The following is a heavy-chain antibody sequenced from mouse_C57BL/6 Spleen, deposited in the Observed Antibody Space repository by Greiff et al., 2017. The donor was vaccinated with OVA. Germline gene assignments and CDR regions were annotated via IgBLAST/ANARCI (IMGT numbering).Heavy chain of an antibody. Sequence: EVQVVESGPGLVKPSQSLSLTCSVTGYSITSGYYWNWIRQFPGNKLEWMGYISYDGSNNYNPSLKNRISITRDTSKNQFFLKLNSVTTEDTATYYCARGTGTKGAYAMDYWGQGTSVTVSS. CDR3: ARGTGTKGAYAMDY. CDR2: ISYDGSN. D-gene: IGHD4-1*01. CDR1: GYSITSGYY. J-gene: IGHJ4*01. V-gene: IGHV3-6*01.